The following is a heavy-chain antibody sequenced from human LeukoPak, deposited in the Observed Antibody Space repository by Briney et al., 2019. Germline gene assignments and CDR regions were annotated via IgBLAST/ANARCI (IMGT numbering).Heavy chain of an antibody. Sequence: SETLSLTCAVSGYSISSGYYWGWIRQPPGKGLEWIGSIYHSGSTYYNPSLKSRVTIPVDTSKNQFSLKLSSVTAADTAVYYCARLRVAVAENWGQGTLVTVSS. CDR3: ARLRVAVAEN. J-gene: IGHJ4*02. V-gene: IGHV4-38-2*01. CDR1: GYSISSGYY. D-gene: IGHD6-19*01. CDR2: IYHSGST.